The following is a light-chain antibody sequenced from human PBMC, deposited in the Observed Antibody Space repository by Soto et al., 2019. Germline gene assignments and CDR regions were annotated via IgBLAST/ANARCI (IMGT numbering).Light chain of an antibody. CDR2: GAS. Sequence: IVLTQSPGPLSLSPGERATLSCRARQRVSSSYLAWYQQKPGQAPRLLIYGASSRATGIPDRFSSSGSGTDFTLTISRLEPEDFSVYYCQQYGSSPLFTFGPGTKVDIK. CDR3: QQYGSSPLFT. V-gene: IGKV3-20*01. CDR1: QRVSSSY. J-gene: IGKJ3*01.